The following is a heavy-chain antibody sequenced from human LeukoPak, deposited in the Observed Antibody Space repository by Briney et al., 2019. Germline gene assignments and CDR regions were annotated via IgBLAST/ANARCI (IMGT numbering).Heavy chain of an antibody. Sequence: PSETLSLTCTVSGGSFSSYNWSWLRQPPGKGLEWIGYISYSGNTPYNPSLKSRATISVDTSKNQFSLRLRSLTAADTAVYYCTRGTIMVGPWGQGSLVRVSS. CDR1: GGSFSSYN. V-gene: IGHV4-59*01. D-gene: IGHD4/OR15-4a*01. J-gene: IGHJ5*02. CDR2: ISYSGNT. CDR3: TRGTIMVGP.